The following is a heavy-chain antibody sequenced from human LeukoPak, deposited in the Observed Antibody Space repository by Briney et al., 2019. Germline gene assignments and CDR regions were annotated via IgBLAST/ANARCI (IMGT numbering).Heavy chain of an antibody. CDR1: GYSFTSYW. CDR2: IYPGDSDT. CDR3: ARHSGFSSWYVSYMDV. Sequence: GESLKISCKGSGYSFTSYWIGWVRQMPGKGLEWMGIIYPGDSDTRYSPSFQGQVTISADKSISTAYLQWSSLKASDTAMYYSARHSGFSSWYVSYMDVWGKGTTVTVSS. D-gene: IGHD6-13*01. J-gene: IGHJ6*03. V-gene: IGHV5-51*01.